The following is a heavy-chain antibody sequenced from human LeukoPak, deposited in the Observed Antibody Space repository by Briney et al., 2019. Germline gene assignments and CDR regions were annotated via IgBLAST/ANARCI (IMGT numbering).Heavy chain of an antibody. CDR2: IIPISGTA. CDR1: GGTFSSYA. CDR3: AREGSSGHQGYYYMDV. Sequence: SVKVSCKASGGTFSSYAISWVRQAPGQGLEWMGGIIPISGTANYAQKFQGRVTITTDESTSTAYMELSSLRSEDTAVYYCAREGSSGHQGYYYMDVWGKGTTVTVSS. V-gene: IGHV1-69*05. J-gene: IGHJ6*03. D-gene: IGHD3-22*01.